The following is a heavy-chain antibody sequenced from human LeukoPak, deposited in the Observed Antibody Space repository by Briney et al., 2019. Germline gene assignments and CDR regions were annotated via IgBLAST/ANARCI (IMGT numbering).Heavy chain of an antibody. CDR2: MNPNSGNT. CDR1: GYTFTTYD. CDR3: ARGPNKSDGGNSGSAWFDP. V-gene: IGHV1-8*01. Sequence: ASVTVSCKASGYTFTTYDINWVRQAPGQGLEWMGWMNPNSGNTGYAQKFQGRVTMTRNTSISTAYMELSSLRSEDTAVYYCARGPNKSDGGNSGSAWFDPWGQGTLVTVSS. J-gene: IGHJ5*02. D-gene: IGHD4-23*01.